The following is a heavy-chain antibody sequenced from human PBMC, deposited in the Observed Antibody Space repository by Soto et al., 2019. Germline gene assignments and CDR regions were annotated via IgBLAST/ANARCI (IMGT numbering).Heavy chain of an antibody. CDR1: GGTFSGYA. V-gene: IGHV1-69*13. CDR3: ARDPPDTAMVDYYYGMDV. J-gene: IGHJ6*02. CDR2: IIPIFGTA. D-gene: IGHD5-18*01. Sequence: GASVKVSCKASGGTFSGYAISWVRQAPGQGLEWMGGIIPIFGTANYAQKFQGRVTITADESTSTAYMELSSLRSEDTAVYYCARDPPDTAMVDYYYGMDVWGQGTTVTVSS.